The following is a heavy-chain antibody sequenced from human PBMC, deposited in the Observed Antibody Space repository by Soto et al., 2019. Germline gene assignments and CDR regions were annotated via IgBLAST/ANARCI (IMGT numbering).Heavy chain of an antibody. CDR3: ARDRKVEWLFPDWFDP. Sequence: GGSLRLSCAASGFTFSSYGMHWVRQAPGKGLEWVAVIWYDGSNKYYADSVKGRFTISRDNSKNTLYLQMNSLRAEDTAVYYCARDRKVEWLFPDWFDPWGQGTLVTVSS. V-gene: IGHV3-33*01. CDR1: GFTFSSYG. J-gene: IGHJ5*02. D-gene: IGHD3-3*01. CDR2: IWYDGSNK.